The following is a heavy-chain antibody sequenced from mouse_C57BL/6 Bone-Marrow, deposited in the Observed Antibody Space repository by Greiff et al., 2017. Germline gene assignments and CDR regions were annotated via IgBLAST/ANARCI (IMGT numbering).Heavy chain of an antibody. CDR3: ARLNYGSSYASCAY. V-gene: IGHV1-54*01. CDR1: GYAFTNYL. Sequence: QVQLQQSGAELVRPGTSVKVSCKASGYAFTNYLIEWVKQRPGQGLEWIGVINPGSGGTNYNEKFKGKATLTADKSSSTAYMQLSSLTSEDSAVYFCARLNYGSSYASCAYWGQGTLVTVSA. CDR2: INPGSGGT. D-gene: IGHD1-1*01. J-gene: IGHJ3*01.